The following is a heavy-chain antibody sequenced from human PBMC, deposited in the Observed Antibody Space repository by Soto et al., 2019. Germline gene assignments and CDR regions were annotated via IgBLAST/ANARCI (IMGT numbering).Heavy chain of an antibody. CDR2: ISVYNGNT. J-gene: IGHJ4*02. Sequence: GASVKVSFKASGYTFTSYSITWVRQAPGQGLEWMGWISVYNGNTNYAHKLQGRVTMTTDTSASTAFMELKSLRSDDTAVYYCARADSYYDSSGYYYAHWGQGTLVTVSS. D-gene: IGHD3-22*01. V-gene: IGHV1-18*04. CDR3: ARADSYYDSSGYYYAH. CDR1: GYTFTSYS.